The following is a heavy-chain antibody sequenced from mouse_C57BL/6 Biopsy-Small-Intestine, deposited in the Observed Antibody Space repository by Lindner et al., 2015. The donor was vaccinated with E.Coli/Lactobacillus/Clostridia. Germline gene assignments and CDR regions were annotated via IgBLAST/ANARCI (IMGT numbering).Heavy chain of an antibody. CDR3: ARDPPYYDSNGYSRYYHGMDV. V-gene: IGHV14-1*02. Sequence: SVKVSCKASGFTFTSDIHWVRQAPGQGLEWMGWINADNGNTKYSQKFQDRITITRDTSASTAHMELSSLISEDTAVYYCARDPPYYDSNGYSRYYHGMDVWGQGTTVTVSS. CDR2: INADNGNT. CDR1: GFTFTSD. D-gene: IGHD2-4*01. J-gene: IGHJ1*01.